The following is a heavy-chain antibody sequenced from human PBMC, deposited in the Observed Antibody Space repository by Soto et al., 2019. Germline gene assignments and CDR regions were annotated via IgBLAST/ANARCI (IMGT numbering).Heavy chain of an antibody. V-gene: IGHV4-34*01. CDR2: INDSGNI. J-gene: IGHJ6*03. CDR1: GGSFSGYQ. Sequence: QVQLQQWGAGLLKPSATLSLTCAVYGGSFSGYQWSWIRHTPGKGLEWIGEINDSGNINYNPSLKSRVTIFLDTPKKQISLKLSSVTAADTAVYYCARGLILWFGELSRRGGYYYYMDVWGKGTTVIVSS. D-gene: IGHD3-10*01. CDR3: ARGLILWFGELSRRGGYYYYMDV.